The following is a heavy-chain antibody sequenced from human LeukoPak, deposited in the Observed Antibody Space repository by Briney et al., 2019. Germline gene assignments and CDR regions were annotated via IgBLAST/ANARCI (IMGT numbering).Heavy chain of an antibody. CDR3: AKDSPDYGDYDLKFDY. CDR2: IKQDGSEK. CDR1: GFTFSSYW. J-gene: IGHJ4*02. V-gene: IGHV3-7*03. D-gene: IGHD4-17*01. Sequence: GGSLRLSCAASGFTFSSYWMSWVRQAPGKGLEWVANIKQDGSEKYYVDSVKGRFTISRDNAKNSLYLQMNSLRAEDTAVYYCAKDSPDYGDYDLKFDYWGQGTLVTVSS.